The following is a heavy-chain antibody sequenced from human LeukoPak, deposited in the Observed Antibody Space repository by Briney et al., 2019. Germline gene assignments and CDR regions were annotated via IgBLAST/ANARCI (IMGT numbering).Heavy chain of an antibody. J-gene: IGHJ5*02. CDR1: GGSISRSSYY. CDR2: INYSGST. V-gene: IGHV4-39*01. CDR3: ARQDYYGSGWFDP. Sequence: SETLSLTCTVAGGSISRSSYYWGWIRQPPGKGLEWIGSINYSGSTYYNPSLKSRGTISVDTSKNQFSLKLSSVTAADTAVYSCARQDYYGSGWFDPWGQGTLVTVSS. D-gene: IGHD3-10*01.